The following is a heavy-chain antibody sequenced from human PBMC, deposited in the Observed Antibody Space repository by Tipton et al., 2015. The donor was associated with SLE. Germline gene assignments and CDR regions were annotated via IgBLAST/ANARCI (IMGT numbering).Heavy chain of an antibody. CDR1: GFTFSSYG. CDR2: INPNSGGT. V-gene: IGHV1-2*06. Sequence: SCAASGFTFSSYGISWVRQAPGQGLEWMGRINPNSGGTNYAQKFQGRVTMTRDTSISTAYMELSRLRSDDTAVDYCARGQCSGGSCYPDYWGQGTLVTVSS. D-gene: IGHD2-15*01. CDR3: ARGQCSGGSCYPDY. J-gene: IGHJ4*02.